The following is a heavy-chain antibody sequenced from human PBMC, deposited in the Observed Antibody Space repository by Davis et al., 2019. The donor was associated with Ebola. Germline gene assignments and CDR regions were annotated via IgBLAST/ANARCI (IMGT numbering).Heavy chain of an antibody. CDR3: VRDQLPFLEWPRGVMDV. D-gene: IGHD3-3*02. CDR2: GSPYNGNT. V-gene: IGHV1-18*01. CDR1: GYTFSNYG. J-gene: IGHJ6*02. Sequence: AASVKVSCKASGYTFSNYGISWVRQAPGQGLEWMGWGSPYNGNTNYQQKHQGRVTLTTDTSTNTAYMELRSLRSDDTAVYYCVRDQLPFLEWPRGVMDVWGQGTTVAVSS.